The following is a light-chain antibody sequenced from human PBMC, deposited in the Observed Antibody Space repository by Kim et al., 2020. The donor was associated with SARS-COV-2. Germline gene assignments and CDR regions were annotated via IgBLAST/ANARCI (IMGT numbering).Light chain of an antibody. CDR3: SSYTSSTTRVV. J-gene: IGLJ2*01. Sequence: QSALTQPASVSGSPGQSITISCTGTNSDVGGYNYVSWYQQHPGKAPKLMIYDVSNRPSGISNRFSGSKSGNTASLTISGLQAEDEADYYCSSYTSSTTRVVFGGGTQLTVL. V-gene: IGLV2-14*03. CDR1: NSDVGGYNY. CDR2: DVS.